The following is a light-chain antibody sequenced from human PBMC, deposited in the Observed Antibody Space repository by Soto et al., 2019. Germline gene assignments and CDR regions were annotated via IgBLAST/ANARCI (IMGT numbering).Light chain of an antibody. Sequence: QSVLTQPPSVSGSPGQTITISCTGTSCDVGAYNFVYWYQQHPGTAPKLIIYEDNNRPSGVSNRFSGSKSGNAASLTIAGLQDDDEADYYWCSDRSRGTYVFGRGTKLTVL. CDR2: EDN. J-gene: IGLJ3*02. CDR3: CSDRSRGTYV. V-gene: IGLV2-14*03. CDR1: SCDVGAYNF.